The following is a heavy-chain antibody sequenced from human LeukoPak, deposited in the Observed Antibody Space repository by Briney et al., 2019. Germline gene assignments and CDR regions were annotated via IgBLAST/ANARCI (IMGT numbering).Heavy chain of an antibody. CDR3: ASSGSSGYYYD. CDR1: GYTFNGYF. V-gene: IGHV1-2*02. Sequence: ASVKVSCKASGYTFNGYFIHWVRQAPGQGLEWMGWINPNSGDTHFTQKFQGRVTMTRDSSISTAYMELSRLRSDDTAVYYCASSGSSGYYYDWGQGTLVTVSS. D-gene: IGHD3-22*01. CDR2: INPNSGDT. J-gene: IGHJ4*02.